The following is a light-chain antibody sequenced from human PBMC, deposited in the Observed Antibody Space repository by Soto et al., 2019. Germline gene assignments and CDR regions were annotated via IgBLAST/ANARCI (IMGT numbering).Light chain of an antibody. CDR2: NSN. V-gene: IGLV1-44*01. CDR1: SSNIGGNT. CDR3: AASDDSLSGPV. J-gene: IGLJ2*01. Sequence: QSVLTQPSSASGTPGQRVTISCSGGSSNIGGNTAHWYQQFPGTAPKLLIYNSNQRPSGVPDRFSGSKSGTSVSLAISGLQSEDEAMYYCAASDDSLSGPVFGEGTKLNVL.